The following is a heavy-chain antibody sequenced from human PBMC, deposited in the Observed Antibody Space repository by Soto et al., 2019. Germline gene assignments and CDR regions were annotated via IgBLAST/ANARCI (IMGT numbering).Heavy chain of an antibody. J-gene: IGHJ4*02. CDR3: AKVRRLSDLIDY. D-gene: IGHD3-3*01. CDR1: GFTFSSYA. Sequence: PGGSLRLACAASGFTFSSYAMSWVRQAPGKGLEWVSAISGSGGSTYYADSVKGRFTISRDNSKNTLYLQMNSLRAEDTAVYYCAKVRRLSDLIDYWGQGTLVTVSS. V-gene: IGHV3-23*01. CDR2: ISGSGGST.